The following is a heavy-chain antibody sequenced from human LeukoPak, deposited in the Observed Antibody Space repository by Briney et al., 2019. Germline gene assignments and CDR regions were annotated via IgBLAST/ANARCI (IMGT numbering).Heavy chain of an antibody. D-gene: IGHD3-22*01. CDR2: ISSSGRTI. V-gene: IGHV3-11*04. CDR1: GFTFSDYY. Sequence: PGGSLRLSCAASGFTFSDYYMSWIRQAPGKGLEWVSYISSSGRTIYYADSVKGRFTISRDNAKNSLYLQMNSLRAEDTAVYYCARDRDYYDSSGALDYWGQGTLVTVSS. J-gene: IGHJ4*02. CDR3: ARDRDYYDSSGALDY.